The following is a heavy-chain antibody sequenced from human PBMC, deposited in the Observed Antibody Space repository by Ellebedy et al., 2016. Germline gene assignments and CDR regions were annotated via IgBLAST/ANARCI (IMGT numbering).Heavy chain of an antibody. V-gene: IGHV3-30*18. CDR2: ISYDGSNK. CDR3: AKVARNYYYYYMDV. CDR1: GFTFSSYG. D-gene: IGHD6-6*01. J-gene: IGHJ6*03. Sequence: GESLKISXAASGFTFSSYGMHWVRQAPGKGLEWVAVISYDGSNKYYADSVKGRFTISRDNSKNTLYLQMNSLRAEDTAVYYCAKVARNYYYYYMDVWGKGTTVTVSS.